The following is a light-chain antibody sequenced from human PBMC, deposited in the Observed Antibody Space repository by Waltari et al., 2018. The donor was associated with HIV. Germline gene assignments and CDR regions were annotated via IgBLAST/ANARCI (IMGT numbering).Light chain of an antibody. CDR2: EVS. CDR1: NDDIGSYIY. J-gene: IGLJ2*01. CDR3: TSYTSASTVV. V-gene: IGLV2-14*01. Sequence: SVLTQPASVSGSPGQSITISCRGTNDDIGSYIYVSWYQQHPGKAPKLLIYEVSSRPSGVSGRFSGSKSGHTASLTISGIQTEDEAHYYCTSYTSASTVVFGGGTKLTVL.